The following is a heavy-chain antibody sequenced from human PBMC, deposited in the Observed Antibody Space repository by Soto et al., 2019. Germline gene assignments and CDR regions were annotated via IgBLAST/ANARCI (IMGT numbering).Heavy chain of an antibody. CDR3: VREEFEAGRGHFGC. Sequence: QVQVVESGGGVVQPGGSLRLSCVASGFTFSTCAMHWVRQAPGKGLEWMAAISYGGKNKYYADSVKGRFTVSRDKSESTLYLQMNGLRTEDTAVYYCVREEFEAGRGHFGCWGQGTLVSVSS. J-gene: IGHJ4*02. CDR2: ISYGGKNK. D-gene: IGHD6-13*01. CDR1: GFTFSTCA. V-gene: IGHV3-30*04.